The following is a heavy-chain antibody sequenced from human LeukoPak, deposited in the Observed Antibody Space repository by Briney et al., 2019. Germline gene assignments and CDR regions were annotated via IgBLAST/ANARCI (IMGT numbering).Heavy chain of an antibody. Sequence: SQTLSLTRTLSGTSISRHYRSWIRQPPRKGMEWIGYIYSGGSSNYHPSLKSRVNMSVATSKNQFSLTLSSVSAADTALYLCATRPGGSTWYGVVDYWSPGTLVTVS. J-gene: IGHJ4*02. CDR3: ATRPGGSTWYGVVDY. CDR2: IYSGGSS. V-gene: IGHV4-59*11. CDR1: GTSISRHY. D-gene: IGHD6-13*01.